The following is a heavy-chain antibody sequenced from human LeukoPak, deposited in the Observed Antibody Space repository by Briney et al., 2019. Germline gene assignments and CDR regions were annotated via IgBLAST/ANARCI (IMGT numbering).Heavy chain of an antibody. D-gene: IGHD1-26*01. Sequence: SQTLSLTCAISGDSVSSNSAAWNWIRQSPSRGLEWLGRTYYRSKWYNDYAVSVKSRITINPDTSRNQFSLKLSSVTAADTAVYYCARIGGSFYFYYFMDVWGKGTTVTVSS. V-gene: IGHV6-1*01. CDR3: ARIGGSFYFYYFMDV. CDR1: GDSVSSNSAA. CDR2: TYYRSKWYN. J-gene: IGHJ6*03.